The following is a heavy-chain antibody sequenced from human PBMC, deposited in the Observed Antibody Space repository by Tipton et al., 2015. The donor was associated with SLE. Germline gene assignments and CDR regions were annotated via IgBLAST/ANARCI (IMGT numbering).Heavy chain of an antibody. CDR1: GGTFSSYA. J-gene: IGHJ1*01. Sequence: QLVQSGAEVKKPGSSVKVSCKASGGTFSSYAISWVRQAPGQGLEWMGGIIPIFGAVNYAQRFQGRVTITADESTSTAHMELSSLRSEDTAVYYCARDALGRYFDWLDFQHWGQGTLLTVSS. D-gene: IGHD3-9*01. CDR3: ARDALGRYFDWLDFQH. V-gene: IGHV1-69*01. CDR2: IIPIFGAV.